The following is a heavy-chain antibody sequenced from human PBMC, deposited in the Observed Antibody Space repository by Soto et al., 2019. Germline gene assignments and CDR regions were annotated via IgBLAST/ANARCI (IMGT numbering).Heavy chain of an antibody. D-gene: IGHD6-13*01. V-gene: IGHV1-18*01. CDR2: ISAYNGNT. J-gene: IGHJ5*02. CDR3: ARGAAAAGNSWFDP. Sequence: GASVKVSCKASGYTFTSYGISWVRQAPGQGLEWMGWISAYNGNTNYAQKLQGRVTMTTDTATSTAYMELRRLRSDDTAVYYCARGAAAAGNSWFDPGGKGTRVTVSS. CDR1: GYTFTSYG.